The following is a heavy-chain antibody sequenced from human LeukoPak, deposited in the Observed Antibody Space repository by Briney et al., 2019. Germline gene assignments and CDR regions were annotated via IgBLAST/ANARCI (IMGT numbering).Heavy chain of an antibody. Sequence: PSETLSLTCTVSGYSISSGYYWGWIRPPPGKGLEWIGSIYHSGSTYYNPSLKSRVTISVDTSKNQFSLKLSSVTAADTAVYYCARARDGYNYCYDYWGQGTLVTVSS. V-gene: IGHV4-38-2*02. J-gene: IGHJ4*02. CDR1: GYSISSGYY. CDR2: IYHSGST. CDR3: ARARDGYNYCYDY. D-gene: IGHD5-24*01.